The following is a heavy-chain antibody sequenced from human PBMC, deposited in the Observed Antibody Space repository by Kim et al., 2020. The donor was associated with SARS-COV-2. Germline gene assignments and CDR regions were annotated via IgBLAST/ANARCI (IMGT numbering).Heavy chain of an antibody. V-gene: IGHV3-23*01. D-gene: IGHD3-9*01. J-gene: IGHJ4*02. CDR2: ISGSGGST. CDR1: GFTFSSYA. CDR3: AKGRIPYYDILTDNDY. Sequence: GGSLRLSCAASGFTFSSYAMSWVRQAPGKGLEWVSAISGSGGSTYYADSVKGRFTISRDNSKNTLYLQMNSLRAEDTAVYYCAKGRIPYYDILTDNDYWGQGTLVTVSS.